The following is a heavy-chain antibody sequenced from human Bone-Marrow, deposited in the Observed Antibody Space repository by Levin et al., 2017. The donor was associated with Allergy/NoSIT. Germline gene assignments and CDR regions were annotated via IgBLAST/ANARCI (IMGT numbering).Heavy chain of an antibody. CDR2: IYSSGSI. V-gene: IGHV4-61*10. CDR3: ARDRARGPAATAVDY. J-gene: IGHJ4*02. Sequence: SETLSLTCTVSGGSVSDSKYYWSWFRQPAGEGLEWIGRIYSSGSINDNPSLRSRLTLSIDTSKNHFSMRLTSVTVADTAVYFCARDRARGPAATAVDYWGQGTRVTVSS. CDR1: GGSVSDSKYY. D-gene: IGHD2-2*01.